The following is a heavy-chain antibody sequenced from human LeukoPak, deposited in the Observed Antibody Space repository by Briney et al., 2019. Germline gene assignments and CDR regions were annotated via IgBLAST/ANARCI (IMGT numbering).Heavy chain of an antibody. CDR3: AKDLEFTMVRGSFDY. D-gene: IGHD3-10*01. J-gene: IGHJ4*02. V-gene: IGHV3-30-3*01. CDR2: ISYDATAK. CDR1: GFTFSRFA. Sequence: PGGSLRLSCAASGFTFSRFAMHWVRQAPGKGLEWVAVISYDATAKFYADSVKGRFTISRDNSKNTLYLQMNSLRAEDTAVYYCAKDLEFTMVRGSFDYWGQGTLVTVSS.